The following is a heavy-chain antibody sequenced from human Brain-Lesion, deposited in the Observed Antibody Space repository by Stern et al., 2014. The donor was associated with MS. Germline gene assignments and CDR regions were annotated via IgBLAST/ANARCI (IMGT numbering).Heavy chain of an antibody. CDR3: ATLSPGAGGNYYRHFDY. Sequence: QVQLGQSGAEVKKPGASVKVSCKVSGYTLTELSMHWVRQAPRKGLEWMGGFYPEDGETIYAQKCQGRVTMTEDASTDTAYMELSSLRSEDTAVYYCATLSPGAGGNYYRHFDYWGQGTLVTVSS. J-gene: IGHJ4*02. D-gene: IGHD1-26*01. CDR1: GYTLTELS. CDR2: FYPEDGET. V-gene: IGHV1-24*01.